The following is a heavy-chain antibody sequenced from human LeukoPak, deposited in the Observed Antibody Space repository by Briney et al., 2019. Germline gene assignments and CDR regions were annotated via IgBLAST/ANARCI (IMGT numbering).Heavy chain of an antibody. CDR1: GFTVSSNY. V-gene: IGHV3-53*01. J-gene: IGHJ4*02. D-gene: IGHD3-22*01. CDR3: ARGHSSGSPDPFDY. CDR2: IYSGGAT. Sequence: GGSLRLSCAASGFTVSSNYMSWVRQAPGKGLEWVSVIYSGGATHYADSVKGRFTISRDNSKNTLYLQMNSLRAEDTAIYYCARGHSSGSPDPFDYWGQGTLVTVSS.